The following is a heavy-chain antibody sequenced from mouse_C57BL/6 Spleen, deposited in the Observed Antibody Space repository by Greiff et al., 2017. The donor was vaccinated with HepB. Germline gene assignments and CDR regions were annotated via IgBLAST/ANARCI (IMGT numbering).Heavy chain of an antibody. CDR3: ARYGDDGYYYFDY. D-gene: IGHD2-3*01. CDR2: IDPSDSYT. V-gene: IGHV1-59*01. J-gene: IGHJ2*01. Sequence: QVQLQQPGAELVRPGTSVKLSCKASGYTFTSYWMHWVKQRPGQGLEWIGVIDPSDSYTNYNQKFKGKATLTVDTSSSTAYMQLSSLTSEDSAVYYCARYGDDGYYYFDYWGQGTTLTVSS. CDR1: GYTFTSYW.